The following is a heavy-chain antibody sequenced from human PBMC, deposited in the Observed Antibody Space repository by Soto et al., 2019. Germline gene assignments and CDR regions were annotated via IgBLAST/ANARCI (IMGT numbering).Heavy chain of an antibody. CDR2: ISAYNGNT. V-gene: IGHV1-18*01. J-gene: IGHJ6*02. D-gene: IGHD3-3*01. CDR3: ARDRRDTIFGVVPMLYYYYVMDV. CDR1: GYTFTSCG. Sequence: GAPAKASSKACGYTFTSCGICWVQQSPGKGLEWMGWISAYNGNTNYAQKFQGRVTITADESTSTAYMELSSLRSEDTAVYYCARDRRDTIFGVVPMLYYYYVMDVWGQGTTVTVSS.